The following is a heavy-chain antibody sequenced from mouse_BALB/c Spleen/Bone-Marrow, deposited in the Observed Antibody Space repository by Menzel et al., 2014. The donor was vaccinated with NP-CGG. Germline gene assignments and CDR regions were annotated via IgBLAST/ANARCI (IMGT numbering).Heavy chain of an antibody. V-gene: IGHV14-3*02. CDR3: ARNGNYGAWFAY. J-gene: IGHJ3*01. D-gene: IGHD2-1*01. CDR2: IDPGNGNT. Sequence: VQLKESGAELVKPGASVKLSCTASGLNIKDTYMHWVKQRPEQGLEWIGRIDPGNGNTKYDPKFQGKATITADTSSNTAYLQLSSLTSEDTAVYYCARNGNYGAWFAYWGQGTLVTVSA. CDR1: GLNIKDTY.